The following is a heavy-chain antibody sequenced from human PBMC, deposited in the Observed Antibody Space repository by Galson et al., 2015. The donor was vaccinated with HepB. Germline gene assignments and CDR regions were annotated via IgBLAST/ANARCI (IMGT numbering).Heavy chain of an antibody. CDR1: GFTFSTYA. J-gene: IGHJ4*02. CDR3: AKDLISGVIVPLFPAY. CDR2: ISGSDSRV. V-gene: IGHV3-23*01. D-gene: IGHD2-21*01. Sequence: SLRLSCAASGFTFSTYAMSWVRQAPGKGLEWVSSISGSDSRVYYADSVKGRFTISRDNSKNTLSLQMNSLRAEDTAVYYCAKDLISGVIVPLFPAYWGQGTPVTVSS.